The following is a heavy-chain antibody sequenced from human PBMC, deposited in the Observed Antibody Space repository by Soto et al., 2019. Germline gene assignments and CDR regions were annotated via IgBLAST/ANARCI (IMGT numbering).Heavy chain of an antibody. CDR3: AKGHDDAKVHY. CDR1: GGSVSIANSY. J-gene: IGHJ4*02. Sequence: QVQLQESGPGLVKPSETLSLSCTVPGGSVSIANSYWTWLRQPPGKGLESIGFVHFSGTIYYSPSLASRATISVDTSRNQFSLSLASVTSADTAVYYCAKGHDDAKVHYWGPGILVSVSS. D-gene: IGHD3-3*01. V-gene: IGHV4-61*01. CDR2: VHFSGTI.